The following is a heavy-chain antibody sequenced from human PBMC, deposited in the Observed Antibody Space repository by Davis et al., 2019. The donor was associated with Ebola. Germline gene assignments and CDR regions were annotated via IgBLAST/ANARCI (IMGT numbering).Heavy chain of an antibody. CDR2: VHYNGKT. CDR1: GFTFSSYA. CDR3: ARQWYYYDRGGFYYVDALDI. V-gene: IGHV4-59*08. Sequence: ESLKISCAASGFTFSSYAMSWVRQAPGKGLEWIGSVHYNGKTTSNPSLKSRVTIYIDISKNHFSLKLSPVTAADTAVYFCARQWYYYDRGGFYYVDALDIWGQGTVVTVSS. J-gene: IGHJ3*02. D-gene: IGHD3-22*01.